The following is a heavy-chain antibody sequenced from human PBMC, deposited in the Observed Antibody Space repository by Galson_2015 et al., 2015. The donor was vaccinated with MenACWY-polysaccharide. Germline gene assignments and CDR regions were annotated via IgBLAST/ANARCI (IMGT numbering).Heavy chain of an antibody. CDR2: ISYDGRNK. J-gene: IGHJ4*02. V-gene: IGHV3-30*18. CDR1: GFTFSNYG. D-gene: IGHD2-15*01. CDR3: AKDRGFCNGGSCYNTDY. Sequence: SLRLSCAASGFTFSNYGMHWVRQAPGKGLEWVAVISYDGRNKYYADSVKGRFTIFRDDSKNTLYLQMNGLRAEDTAVYYCAKDRGFCNGGSCYNTDYWGQGTLVTVSS.